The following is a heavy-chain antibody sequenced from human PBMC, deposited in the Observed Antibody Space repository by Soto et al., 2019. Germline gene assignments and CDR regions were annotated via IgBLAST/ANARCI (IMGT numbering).Heavy chain of an antibody. CDR3: AKDLEWLVHYDY. CDR2: ISGSGGST. V-gene: IGHV3-23*01. Sequence: PXGSLILSCSASGFTFSSYAMSWVRQAPGKGLEWVSAISGSGGSTYYADSVKGRFTISRDNSKNTLYLQMNSLRAEDTAVYYCAKDLEWLVHYDYWGQGNLVTVSS. J-gene: IGHJ4*02. CDR1: GFTFSSYA. D-gene: IGHD6-19*01.